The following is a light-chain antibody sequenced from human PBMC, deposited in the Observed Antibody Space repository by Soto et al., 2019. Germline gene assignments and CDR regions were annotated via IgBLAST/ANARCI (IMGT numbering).Light chain of an antibody. CDR1: QGNGRW. J-gene: IGKJ5*01. CDR3: QQGDSFPVT. Sequence: DVQMTQYPSSVSASVGDRVTITCRASQGNGRWLAWYQQRPGKAPSFLLYAASSLQGGDPSRLSGSGSGTDFTLTISNLQPEDFATYFFQQGDSFPVTFGQGTRLEMK. V-gene: IGKV1D-12*01. CDR2: AAS.